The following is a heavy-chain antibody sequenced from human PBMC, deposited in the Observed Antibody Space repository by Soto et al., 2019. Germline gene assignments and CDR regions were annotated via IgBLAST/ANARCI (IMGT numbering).Heavy chain of an antibody. V-gene: IGHV4-4*02. J-gene: IGHJ4*02. CDR1: GDSISSPNW. CDR2: MFASGSS. Sequence: QVQLQESGPGLVKPSETLSLTCAVSGDSISSPNWWSWYRQTPGKGLELIGEMFASGSSNYNPSLNGRVTISLDTSKNHFSLKLASLTAADTAIYYCAREGFDHRPDYWGQGIPVTVSS. CDR3: AREGFDHRPDY.